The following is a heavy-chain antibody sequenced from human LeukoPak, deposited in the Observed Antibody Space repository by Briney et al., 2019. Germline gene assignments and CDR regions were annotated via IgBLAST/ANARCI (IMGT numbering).Heavy chain of an antibody. Sequence: GASVKVSCKASGYTFTGYYIHWVRQAPGQGLEWMGWINPTSVVTNYAQKFQGRVTMTRDTSISTAYMELSRLRSDDTAVYYCARADKEVLWFGETYYYYYYMDVWGKGTTVTISS. J-gene: IGHJ6*03. D-gene: IGHD3-10*01. CDR1: GYTFTGYY. CDR3: ARADKEVLWFGETYYYYYYMDV. CDR2: INPTSVVT. V-gene: IGHV1-2*02.